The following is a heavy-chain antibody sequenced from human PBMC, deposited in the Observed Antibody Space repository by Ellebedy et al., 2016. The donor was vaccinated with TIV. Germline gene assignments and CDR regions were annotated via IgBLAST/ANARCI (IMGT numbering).Heavy chain of an antibody. V-gene: IGHV3-7*01. CDR2: IKQDGTEK. CDR1: GFTFSRHW. CDR3: ATGGGYPDD. Sequence: PGGSLRLSCAASGFTFSRHWMSWVRQAPGMGLEWVANIKQDGTEKYYVDSVKGRFTISRDNAENSLYLQMNSLRAEDTAVYYCATGGGYPDDWGQGTLVTVSS. D-gene: IGHD2-15*01. J-gene: IGHJ4*02.